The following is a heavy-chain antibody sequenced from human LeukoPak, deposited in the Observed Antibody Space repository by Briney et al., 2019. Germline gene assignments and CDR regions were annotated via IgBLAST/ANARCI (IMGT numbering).Heavy chain of an antibody. CDR3: ARGRGYSYGRSLYYYMDV. D-gene: IGHD5-18*01. V-gene: IGHV4-34*01. J-gene: IGHJ6*03. CDR2: INHSGST. CDR1: GGSFSGYS. Sequence: PSETLSLTCAIYGGSFSGYSRTWIRQPPGKGLEWIGEINHSGSTNYNPSLKSRVTISVDTSKNQFSLKLSSVTAADTAVYYCARGRGYSYGRSLYYYMDVWGKGTTVTVSS.